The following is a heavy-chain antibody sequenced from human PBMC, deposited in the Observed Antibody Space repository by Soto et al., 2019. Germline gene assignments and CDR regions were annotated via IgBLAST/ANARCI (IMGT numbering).Heavy chain of an antibody. CDR2: IYYSGST. D-gene: IGHD3-3*02. CDR1: GGSISSGGYY. J-gene: IGHJ1*01. V-gene: IGHV4-31*03. CDR3: AISRFGAFFSSNDNKTYDLYF. Sequence: SETLSLTCTVSGGSISSGGYYWSWIRQHPGKGLEWIGYIYYSGSTYYNPSLKSRVTISVDTSKNQFSLKLSSVTAADTAVYYCAISRFGAFFSSNDNKTYDLYF.